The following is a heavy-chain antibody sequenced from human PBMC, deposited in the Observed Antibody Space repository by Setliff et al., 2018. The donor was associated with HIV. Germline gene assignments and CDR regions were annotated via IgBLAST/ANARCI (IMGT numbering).Heavy chain of an antibody. J-gene: IGHJ5*02. V-gene: IGHV4-59*01. CDR3: ARAYSGYDCGWFDP. CDR1: GGSISNYY. Sequence: SETLSLTWTVSGGSISNYYWSWIRQPPGRGLEWIGYIYYTGRTNYTPSLKSRVTISVDASKIHFSLKLTSVTAADTAVYYCARAYSGYDCGWFDPWGQGTLVTVSS. CDR2: IYYTGRT. D-gene: IGHD5-12*01.